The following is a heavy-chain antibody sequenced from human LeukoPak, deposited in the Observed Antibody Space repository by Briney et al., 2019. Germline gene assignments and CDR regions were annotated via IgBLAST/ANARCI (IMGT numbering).Heavy chain of an antibody. J-gene: IGHJ3*02. V-gene: IGHV1-2*02. CDR2: INPNSGGT. CDR3: ARYNTPYDTGAFDI. CDR1: GYTFTGYY. Sequence: ASVKVSCKASGYTFTGYYMHWVRQAPGQGLEWMGWINPNSGGTNYAQKFQGRVTMTRETPISTAYMELSRLRSDDTAVYYCARYNTPYDTGAFDIWGQGTMVTVSS. D-gene: IGHD3-22*01.